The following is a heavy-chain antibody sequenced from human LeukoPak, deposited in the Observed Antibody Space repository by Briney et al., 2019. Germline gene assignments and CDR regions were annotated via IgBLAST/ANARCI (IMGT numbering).Heavy chain of an antibody. CDR1: GFTFSSYW. J-gene: IGHJ5*02. CDR2: INTDGSST. V-gene: IGHV3-74*01. Sequence: GGSLRLSCAASGFTFSSYWMHWVRQAPGKGLVWVSRINTDGSSTSYADSVKGRFTISRDNAKNTLYLQMNSLRAEDTAVYYCARDGGGYPFRSWGQGTLVTVSS. D-gene: IGHD3-22*01. CDR3: ARDGGGYPFRS.